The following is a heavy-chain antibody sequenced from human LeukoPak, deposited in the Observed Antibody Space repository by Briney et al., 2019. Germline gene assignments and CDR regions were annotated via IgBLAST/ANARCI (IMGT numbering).Heavy chain of an antibody. V-gene: IGHV1-8*01. CDR1: GYTFTSYD. CDR2: MNPNSGNT. Sequence: ASVKVSCKASGYTFTSYDINWVRQAPGQGLEWMGWMNPNSGNTGYAQKFQGRVTMTRNTSISTAYMELSSLRSEDTAVYYCARDCSSTSCYITGYGMDVWGQGTTVTVSS. CDR3: ARDCSSTSCYITGYGMDV. D-gene: IGHD2-2*02. J-gene: IGHJ6*02.